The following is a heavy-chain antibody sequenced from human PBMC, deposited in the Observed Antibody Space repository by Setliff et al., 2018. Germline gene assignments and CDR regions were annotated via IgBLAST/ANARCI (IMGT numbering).Heavy chain of an antibody. J-gene: IGHJ4*02. CDR3: ARTPYSISSGGFDY. CDR1: GGSFSGYY. D-gene: IGHD6-6*01. Sequence: PSETLSLTCAVYGGSFSGYYWSWIRQPPGEGLEWIGEINHSGSTNYNPSLKSRVTISVDTSKNQFSLKLTSVTAADTAIYYCARTPYSISSGGFDYWGQGTLVTVSS. CDR2: INHSGST. V-gene: IGHV4-34*01.